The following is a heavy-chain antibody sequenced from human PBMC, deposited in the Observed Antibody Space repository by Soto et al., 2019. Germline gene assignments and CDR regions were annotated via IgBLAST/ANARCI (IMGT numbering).Heavy chain of an antibody. CDR3: ARDGSGYYYWSNNWFYP. CDR1: GYTFTSYF. V-gene: IGHV1-18*01. J-gene: IGHJ5*02. Sequence: ASVKVSCKASGYTFTSYFISWVRQAPGQGLEWMGWISAYNGNTNYAQKLQGRVTMTTDTSTSTAYMELRSLRSDDTAVYYCARDGSGYYYWSNNWFYPWGQGTLVTVSS. D-gene: IGHD3-22*01. CDR2: ISAYNGNT.